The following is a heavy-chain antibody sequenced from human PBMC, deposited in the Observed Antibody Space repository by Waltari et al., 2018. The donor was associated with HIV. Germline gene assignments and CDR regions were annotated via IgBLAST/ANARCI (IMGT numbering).Heavy chain of an antibody. J-gene: IGHJ4*02. V-gene: IGHV4-4*02. D-gene: IGHD3-22*01. Sequence: QVQLQESGPGLVKPSGTLSLTCAVSGGSISSSNWWSWVRQPPGKGREWIGESYPSGGTNYNPSLNSRVTISVDKSKNQFSLKLSSVPAADTAVYYCARVSPSYYDSSGLPYYFDYWGQGTLVTVSS. CDR3: ARVSPSYYDSSGLPYYFDY. CDR2: SYPSGGT. CDR1: GGSISSSNW.